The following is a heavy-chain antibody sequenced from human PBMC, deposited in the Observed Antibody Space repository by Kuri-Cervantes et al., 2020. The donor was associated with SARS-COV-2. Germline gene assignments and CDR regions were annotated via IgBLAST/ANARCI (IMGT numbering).Heavy chain of an antibody. CDR2: ISSSGSTI. J-gene: IGHJ4*02. CDR3: ARRNIVAHYYYFGY. CDR1: GFTFRSYE. Sequence: GGSLRLSCAASGFTFRSYEVNWVRQAPGKGLEWVSYISSSGSTIYYADSVKGRFTISRDNVKISLSLQMNSLSVEDTGVYYCARRNIVAHYYYFGYWGQGTLVTVSS. D-gene: IGHD5-12*01. V-gene: IGHV3-48*03.